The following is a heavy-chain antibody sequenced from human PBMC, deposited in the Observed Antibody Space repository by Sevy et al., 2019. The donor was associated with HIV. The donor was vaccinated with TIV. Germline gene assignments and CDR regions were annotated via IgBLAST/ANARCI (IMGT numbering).Heavy chain of an antibody. J-gene: IGHJ4*02. CDR1: SGSISSSSYY. Sequence: SETLSPTCTVSSGSISSSSYYWGWIRQSPGKGLEWIGGIDYIGTTDSNLALKSRVTITGDRSKNEVSLNLRFVTAADAAVYYCARYLRGDHAGGFDFWGQGTPVTVSS. D-gene: IGHD4-17*01. CDR3: ARYLRGDHAGGFDF. CDR2: IDYIGTT. V-gene: IGHV4-39*01.